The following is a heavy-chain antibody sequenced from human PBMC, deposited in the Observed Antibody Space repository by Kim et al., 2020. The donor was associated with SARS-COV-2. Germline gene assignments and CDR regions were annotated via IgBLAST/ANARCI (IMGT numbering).Heavy chain of an antibody. Sequence: GGSLRLSCAASGFTVSSNYMSWVRQAPGKGLEWVSVIYSGGSTYYADSVKGRFTISRDNSKNTLYLQMNSLRAEDTAVYYCARENCGGDCNGLDYWGQGTLVTVSS. J-gene: IGHJ4*02. CDR2: IYSGGST. CDR3: ARENCGGDCNGLDY. D-gene: IGHD2-21*02. V-gene: IGHV3-53*01. CDR1: GFTVSSNY.